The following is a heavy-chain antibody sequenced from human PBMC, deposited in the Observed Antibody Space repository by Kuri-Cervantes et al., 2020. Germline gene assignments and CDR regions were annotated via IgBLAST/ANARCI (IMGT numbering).Heavy chain of an antibody. D-gene: IGHD3-22*01. CDR2: ISYDGSNK. CDR1: GFTFSSYA. J-gene: IGHJ4*02. Sequence: LSLTCAASGFTFSSYAIHWVRQAPGKGLEWVAVISYDGSNKYYADSVKGRFTISRDNSKNTLYLQMNSLRAEDTAVYYCAKDYYDSSGYYYVPDYWGQGTLVTVSS. V-gene: IGHV3-30*04. CDR3: AKDYYDSSGYYYVPDY.